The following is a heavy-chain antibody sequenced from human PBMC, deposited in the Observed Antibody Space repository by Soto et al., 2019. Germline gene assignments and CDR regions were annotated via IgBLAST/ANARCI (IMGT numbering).Heavy chain of an antibody. Sequence: QVQLVQSGPEVKNPGASPKVSCKASGYTFTNYGITWVRQAPGQGLEWMGWITASNGNANYAREIQGRLTLTRDTSTNTASMELRSLRSDDTAVYYCARGASCSSTSCYDNFHYGLAVWGQGTTVIVSS. CDR2: ITASNGNA. V-gene: IGHV1-18*01. CDR3: ARGASCSSTSCYDNFHYGLAV. CDR1: GYTFTNYG. D-gene: IGHD2-2*01. J-gene: IGHJ6*02.